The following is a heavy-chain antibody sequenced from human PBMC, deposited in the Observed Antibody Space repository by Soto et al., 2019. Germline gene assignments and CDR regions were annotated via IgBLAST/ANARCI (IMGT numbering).Heavy chain of an antibody. V-gene: IGHV4-34*01. J-gene: IGHJ4*02. CDR1: GGSFSGYY. CDR2: INHSGST. CDR3: ARENYYDSSGLDY. Sequence: SETLSLTCAVYGGSFSGYYWSWIRQPPGKGLEWIGEINHSGSTNYNPSLKSRVTISVDTSKNQFSLKLSSVTAADTAVYYCARENYYDSSGLDYWGQGTLVTV. D-gene: IGHD3-22*01.